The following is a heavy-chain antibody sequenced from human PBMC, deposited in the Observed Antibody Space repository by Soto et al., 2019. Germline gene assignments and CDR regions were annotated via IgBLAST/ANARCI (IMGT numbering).Heavy chain of an antibody. CDR1: GGSVSSDRYY. CDR3: ARDWNFGSYGLDV. CDR2: IYYSGRT. V-gene: IGHV4-61*01. J-gene: IGHJ6*02. D-gene: IGHD1-7*01. Sequence: SETLSLTCTVSGGSVSSDRYYWSWIRQPPGKGLEWIGYIYYSGRTDYNPSLKSRVTISLDTSKNQFSLKLSSVTAADTAVYYCARDWNFGSYGLDVWGQGTSVTVSS.